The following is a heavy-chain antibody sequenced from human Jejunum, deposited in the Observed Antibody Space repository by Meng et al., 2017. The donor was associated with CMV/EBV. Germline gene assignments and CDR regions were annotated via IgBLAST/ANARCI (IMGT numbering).Heavy chain of an antibody. Sequence: RSSSYYWGWIRQPPGKGLEWIGSIYYSGSSYYNPSLKSRVTTSLDTSKNQFSLRLSSVTAADTAVYYCARGDDFWSGYSGHNFDYWGQGTLVTVSS. J-gene: IGHJ4*02. V-gene: IGHV4-39*07. CDR3: ARGDDFWSGYSGHNFDY. CDR1: RSSSYY. D-gene: IGHD3-3*01. CDR2: IYYSGSS.